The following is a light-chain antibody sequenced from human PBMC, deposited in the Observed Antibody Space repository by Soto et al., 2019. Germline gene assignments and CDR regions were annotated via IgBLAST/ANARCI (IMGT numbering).Light chain of an antibody. Sequence: QSVLTQPASVSGSLGQSTTISCTGSSSDIGVYNYVSWYQQHPGKAPKLMIYEVTNRPSGVSNRFSGSKTGNTASLTISGLQAEDEAEYHCSSYTSSSTLVFGGGTKVTVL. CDR2: EVT. V-gene: IGLV2-14*01. CDR3: SSYTSSSTLV. CDR1: SSDIGVYNY. J-gene: IGLJ3*02.